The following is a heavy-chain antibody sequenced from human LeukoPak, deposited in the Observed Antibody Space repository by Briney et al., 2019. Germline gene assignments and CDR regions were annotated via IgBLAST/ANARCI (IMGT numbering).Heavy chain of an antibody. D-gene: IGHD5-18*01. Sequence: GGSLRLSCTASGFIFSDFYMSWIRQVPGKGLQWISYISESSSTTQYADSVKGRFTVYRDNAKNLLFLQMSNLGVEDTAVYYCARGRKYTSGYRVTELGSGYSDYWGQGTLVTVSS. CDR2: ISESSSTT. V-gene: IGHV3-11*01. CDR1: GFIFSDFY. CDR3: ARGRKYTSGYRVTELGSGYSDY. J-gene: IGHJ4*02.